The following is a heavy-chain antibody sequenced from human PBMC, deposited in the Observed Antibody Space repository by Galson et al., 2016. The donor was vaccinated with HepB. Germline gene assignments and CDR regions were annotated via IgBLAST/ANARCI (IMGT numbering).Heavy chain of an antibody. J-gene: IGHJ4*02. Sequence: SVKVSCKASGGTFSSYAINWVRQAPGQGLEWMGGIIPIFGIANYAQKFQGRVTITADRSTSTAYMELSSLRSEDTAVYFCAIASYSGNYNTPLDYWGQGPLVTVSS. CDR2: IIPIFGIA. CDR1: GGTFSSYA. D-gene: IGHD1-26*01. CDR3: AIASYSGNYNTPLDY. V-gene: IGHV1-69*10.